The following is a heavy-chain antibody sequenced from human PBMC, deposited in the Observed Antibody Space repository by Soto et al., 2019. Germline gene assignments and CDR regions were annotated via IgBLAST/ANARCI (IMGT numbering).Heavy chain of an antibody. J-gene: IGHJ4*02. CDR3: ARATAYCSGGSCYYQGDDY. Sequence: SETLSLTCAVYGGSFSGYYWSWIRQPPGKGLEWIGEINHSGSTNYNPSLKSRVTISVDTSKNQFSLKLSSVTAADTAVYYCARATAYCSGGSCYYQGDDYWGQGTLVTSPQ. D-gene: IGHD2-15*01. CDR2: INHSGST. V-gene: IGHV4-34*01. CDR1: GGSFSGYY.